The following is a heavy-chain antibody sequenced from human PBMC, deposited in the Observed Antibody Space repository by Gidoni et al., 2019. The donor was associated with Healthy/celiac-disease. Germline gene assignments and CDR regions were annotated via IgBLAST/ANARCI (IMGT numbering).Heavy chain of an antibody. Sequence: QVTSKESGPVLVKPTETLTLTCTVSGFSLSTARMGVSWIRQPPGKALEWLAHIFSNDEKSYSTSLKSRLTISKDTSKSQVVLTMTNMDPVDTATYYCARIGVANSSGWYRLRSYWYFDLWGRGTLVTVSS. D-gene: IGHD6-19*01. CDR1: GFSLSTARMG. V-gene: IGHV2-26*01. J-gene: IGHJ2*01. CDR2: IFSNDEK. CDR3: ARIGVANSSGWYRLRSYWYFDL.